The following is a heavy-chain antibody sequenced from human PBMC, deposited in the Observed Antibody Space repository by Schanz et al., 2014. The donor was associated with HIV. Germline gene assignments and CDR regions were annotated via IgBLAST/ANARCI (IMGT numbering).Heavy chain of an antibody. CDR1: GFTFSSNG. Sequence: VQLVESGGGLVKPGGSLRLSCSASGFTFSSNGMHWVRQAPGKGLEWVAVISYDGSNKYYADSVKGRFTISRDNSKNTLYLQMNSLRAEDTAVYYCAKDRITGTTGVPYYYYGMDVWGQGTTVTVSS. D-gene: IGHD1-7*01. J-gene: IGHJ6*02. CDR3: AKDRITGTTGVPYYYYGMDV. CDR2: ISYDGSNK. V-gene: IGHV3-30*18.